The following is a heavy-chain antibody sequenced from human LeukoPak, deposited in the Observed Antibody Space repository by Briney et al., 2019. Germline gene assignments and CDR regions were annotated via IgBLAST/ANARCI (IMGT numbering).Heavy chain of an antibody. Sequence: GGSLRLSCAASGFTFNTYGMSWVRQAPGKGLEWVSGISGSGGATYYADSVKGRFTISRDDPHNTLYLQMNSLRAEDTAVYFCARGGVVYYGSGTYYLMYYFDYWGQGALVTVSS. CDR1: GFTFNTYG. V-gene: IGHV3-23*01. J-gene: IGHJ4*02. CDR3: ARGGVVYYGSGTYYLMYYFDY. CDR2: ISGSGGAT. D-gene: IGHD3-10*01.